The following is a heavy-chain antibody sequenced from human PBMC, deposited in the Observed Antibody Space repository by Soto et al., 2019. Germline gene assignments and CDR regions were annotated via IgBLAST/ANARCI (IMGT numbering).Heavy chain of an antibody. J-gene: IGHJ4*02. CDR2: IGPYTGVT. D-gene: IGHD3-10*01. V-gene: IGHV1-18*01. Sequence: QVQLVQSGAEVKNPGASVKVSCKASGYTFTTYGFSWVRQAPGQGLDWMGWIGPYTGVTKYAQQFQGRVTMTTDTSTSTAYMDLRSLTSDDTAVYYCARDGEGPGRHYDYLGQGTLITVSS. CDR1: GYTFTTYG. CDR3: ARDGEGPGRHYDY.